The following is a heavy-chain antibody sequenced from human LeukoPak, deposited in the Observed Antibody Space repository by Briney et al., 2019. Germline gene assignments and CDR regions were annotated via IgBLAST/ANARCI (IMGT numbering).Heavy chain of an antibody. D-gene: IGHD3-9*01. CDR1: GFTFSSYA. Sequence: GGSLRLSCAASGFTFSSYAMHWVRQPPGKGLEWVAVISYDGSNEYYADSVKGRFSISRDNSKNTLYLQMNSLRAEDTAVYYCARDGDNILRYFDWLPHFDSWGRGTLVTVSS. CDR2: ISYDGSNE. V-gene: IGHV3-30*04. CDR3: ARDGDNILRYFDWLPHFDS. J-gene: IGHJ4*02.